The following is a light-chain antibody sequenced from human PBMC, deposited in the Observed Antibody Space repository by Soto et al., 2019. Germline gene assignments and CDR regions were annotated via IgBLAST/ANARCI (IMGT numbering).Light chain of an antibody. Sequence: EIVLTQSPATLSLSPGERATLSCRASESVGIFLAWYQHKPGQAPRLLMYDASIRATGIPPRFSGSGSGTDFTLTISILEPDDFALYYCQQRGGWPLYTFGQGTKLDIK. CDR1: ESVGIF. V-gene: IGKV3-11*01. J-gene: IGKJ2*01. CDR2: DAS. CDR3: QQRGGWPLYT.